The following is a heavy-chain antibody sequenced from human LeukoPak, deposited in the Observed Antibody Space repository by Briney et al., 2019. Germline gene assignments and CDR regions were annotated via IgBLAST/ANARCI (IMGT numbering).Heavy chain of an antibody. CDR1: GYDFIGYY. CDR2: INPNSGGT. V-gene: IGHV1-2*02. J-gene: IGHJ4*02. CDR3: ARESPGSYSSGRDYFDY. Sequence: GASVKVSCKASGYDFIGYYMHWVRQAPGQGLEWMGWINPNSGGTNYAQKFQGRVTMTRDTSISTAYMELSSLRSDDTAVYYCARESPGSYSSGRDYFDYWGQGTLVTVSS. D-gene: IGHD6-19*01.